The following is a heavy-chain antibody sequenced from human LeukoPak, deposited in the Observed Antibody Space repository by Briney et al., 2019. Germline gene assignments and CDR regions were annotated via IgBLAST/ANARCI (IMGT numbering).Heavy chain of an antibody. CDR1: GGSISSSSYY. Sequence: SETLSLTCTVSGGSISSSSYYWGWIRQPPGKGLEWIGSIYYSGSTYYNPSLKSRVTISVDTSKNQFSLKLSSVTAAGTAVYYCARHLAKTYYDFWSGHNWFDPWGQGTLVTVSS. D-gene: IGHD3-3*01. CDR3: ARHLAKTYYDFWSGHNWFDP. CDR2: IYYSGST. J-gene: IGHJ5*02. V-gene: IGHV4-39*01.